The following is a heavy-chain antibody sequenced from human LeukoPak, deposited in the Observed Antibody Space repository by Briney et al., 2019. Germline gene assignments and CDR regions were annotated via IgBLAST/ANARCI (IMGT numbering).Heavy chain of an antibody. V-gene: IGHV4-59*08. Sequence: SETLSLTCTVSSDSISNHYWSWIRQPPGKGLEWIGYIDYSGSTKYKPSLKSRVTISLDSSKTQFSLKVSSVTAADTAVYYCATNAGPAALDAVDIWGQGTMVTVSS. CDR2: IDYSGST. J-gene: IGHJ3*02. CDR3: ATNAGPAALDAVDI. D-gene: IGHD2-2*01. CDR1: SDSISNHY.